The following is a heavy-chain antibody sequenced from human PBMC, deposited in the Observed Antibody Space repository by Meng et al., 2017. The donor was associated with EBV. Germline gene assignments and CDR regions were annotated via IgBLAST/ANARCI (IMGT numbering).Heavy chain of an antibody. CDR1: GGPFRYYA. J-gene: IGHJ4*02. Sequence: QVQVVQSAAGVKEPGSAVKVSCKTSGGPFRYYAISWVRQAPGQGLEWLGGFLPRLGAPNYAQKFHGRVKITADESTSTHYMDLSSLRSEDTAIYYCASESGRGYTPDYWGQGTLVTVSS. D-gene: IGHD3-10*01. CDR2: FLPRLGAP. V-gene: IGHV1-69*01. CDR3: ASESGRGYTPDY.